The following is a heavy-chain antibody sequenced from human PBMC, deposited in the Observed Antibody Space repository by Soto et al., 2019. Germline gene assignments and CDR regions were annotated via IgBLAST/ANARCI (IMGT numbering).Heavy chain of an antibody. CDR3: AREVVTADENWFDP. CDR2: IYYSGST. CDR1: GGSISSGGYY. J-gene: IGHJ5*02. D-gene: IGHD2-21*02. V-gene: IGHV4-31*03. Sequence: SDTLSLTCTVSGGSISSGGYYWSWIRQHPGKGLEWIGYIYYSGSTYYNPSLKSRVTIPVDTSKNQFSLKLSSVTAADTAVYYCAREVVTADENWFDPWGQGTLVTVSS.